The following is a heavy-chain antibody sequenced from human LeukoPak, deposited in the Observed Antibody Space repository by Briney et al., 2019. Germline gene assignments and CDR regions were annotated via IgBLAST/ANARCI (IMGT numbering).Heavy chain of an antibody. Sequence: GGSLRLSCAASGFTFSSYSMNWVRQAPGKGLEWVSSISSSSSYIYYADSVKGRFTISRDNAKNSLYLQMNSLRAEDTAVYYCARAGLWFGELPPHYFDYWGQGTLVTVSS. CDR3: ARAGLWFGELPPHYFDY. CDR2: ISSSSSYI. V-gene: IGHV3-21*01. J-gene: IGHJ4*02. CDR1: GFTFSSYS. D-gene: IGHD3-10*01.